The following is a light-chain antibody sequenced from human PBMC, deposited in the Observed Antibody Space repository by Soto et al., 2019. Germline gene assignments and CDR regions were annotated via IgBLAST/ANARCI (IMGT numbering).Light chain of an antibody. CDR2: HAS. CDR3: QQYNNWLWT. Sequence: EVVMTQSPAALSVSPGERATLSCRASQSVSSDLAWYQQKPGQPPRLLIFHASDRATGVPARISGSGSGTEFTLTISSLQSEDFAVYYCQQYNNWLWTFGQGTKVDIK. J-gene: IGKJ1*01. CDR1: QSVSSD. V-gene: IGKV3-15*01.